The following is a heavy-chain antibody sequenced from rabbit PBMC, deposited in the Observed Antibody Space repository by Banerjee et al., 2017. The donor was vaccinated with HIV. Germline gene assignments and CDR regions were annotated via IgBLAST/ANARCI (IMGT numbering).Heavy chain of an antibody. J-gene: IGHJ4*01. Sequence: QSLEESGGDLVKPGASLTLTCTASGFTLSIYWMCWVRQAPGKGLEWIACIYPGGVGSTYYASWAKGRFTISKTSSTTVTLQMTSLTAADTATYFCARRYYDYFNLWGPGTLVTVS. D-gene: IGHD1-1*01. CDR3: ARRYYDYFNL. V-gene: IGHV1S40*01. CDR1: GFTLSIYW. CDR2: IYPGGVGST.